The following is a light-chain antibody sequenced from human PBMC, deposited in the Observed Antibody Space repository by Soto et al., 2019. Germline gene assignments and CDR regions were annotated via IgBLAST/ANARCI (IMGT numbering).Light chain of an antibody. CDR1: QSVLTY. V-gene: IGKV3-11*01. CDR2: DAS. Sequence: EIVLPQTPATLSLSPGETATLSCRASQSVLTYLGWYQQKPGQAPRLLISDASPRASGIPARFSGSGSGTDFTLTFSSLEPEDFAVYYCQQRSNLVSFGPGTRLEIK. CDR3: QQRSNLVS. J-gene: IGKJ5*01.